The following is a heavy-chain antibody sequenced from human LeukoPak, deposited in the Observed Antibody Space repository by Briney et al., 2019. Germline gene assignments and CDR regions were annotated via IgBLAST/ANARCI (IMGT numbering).Heavy chain of an antibody. CDR2: ISSSGGST. J-gene: IGHJ4*02. CDR1: GFTFSSYD. D-gene: IGHD6-6*01. CDR3: AKVGIAARPDEAFFDY. V-gene: IGHV3-23*01. Sequence: GGSLRLSCAASGFTFSSYDMSWVRQAPGKGLEWVSAISSSGGSTYYADSVKGRFTISRDNSKNTLYLQMHSLRAEDTAVYYCAKVGIAARPDEAFFDYWGQGTLVTVSS.